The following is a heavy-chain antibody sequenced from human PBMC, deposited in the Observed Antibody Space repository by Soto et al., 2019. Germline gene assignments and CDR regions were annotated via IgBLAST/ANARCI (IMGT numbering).Heavy chain of an antibody. J-gene: IGHJ6*02. V-gene: IGHV1-18*04. CDR3: ARDGYSYGYYYYGMDV. CDR2: ISAYNGNT. Sequence: EASVKVSCKASGYTFTSYGISWVRQAPGQGLEWMGWISAYNGNTNYAQKLQGRVTMTTDTSTSTAYMELRSLRSDDTAVYYCARDGYSYGYYYYGMDVWGQGTTVTVSS. CDR1: GYTFTSYG. D-gene: IGHD5-18*01.